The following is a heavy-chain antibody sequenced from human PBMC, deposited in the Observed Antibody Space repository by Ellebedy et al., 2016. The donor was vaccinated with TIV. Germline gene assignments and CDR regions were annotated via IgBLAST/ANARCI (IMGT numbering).Heavy chain of an antibody. D-gene: IGHD6-13*01. CDR1: GFTFSNYS. Sequence: PGGSLRLSCAGAGFTFSNYSMNWVRKAPGKGLEWVASITGSSSYMFYSDSVKGRFTISRDNAKNSLYLQMNSLRAEDTAVYDCSRGIAAVMYWGQGTLVTVSS. CDR3: SRGIAAVMY. J-gene: IGHJ4*02. V-gene: IGHV3-21*01. CDR2: ITGSSSYM.